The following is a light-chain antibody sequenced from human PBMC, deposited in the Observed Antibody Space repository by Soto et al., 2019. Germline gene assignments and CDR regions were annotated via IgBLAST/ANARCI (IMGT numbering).Light chain of an antibody. V-gene: IGKV1-17*03. J-gene: IGKJ4*01. Sequence: DIQMTQSPSAMSASVGDRVTIPCRASRGISHYLAWFQQRPGKVPKRLIYGASTLESGVPSRFSGSGSGTEFTLTISSLQPEDFATYYCLQHNTFPLSFGGGTQVAMK. CDR2: GAS. CDR1: RGISHY. CDR3: LQHNTFPLS.